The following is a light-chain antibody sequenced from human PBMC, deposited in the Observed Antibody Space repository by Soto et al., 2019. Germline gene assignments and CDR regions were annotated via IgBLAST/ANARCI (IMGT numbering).Light chain of an antibody. CDR1: QSVSSN. CDR3: QPYNNWPPNV. Sequence: EIVMTPSPATLSVSPGERATLSCRASQSVSSNLAWYQQKPGQAPTLLIYGASTRATGIPARFSGSGSGTEFTLTISSLQSEDFAVYCCQPYNNWPPNVFGLGTRFEIK. V-gene: IGKV3-15*01. J-gene: IGKJ5*01. CDR2: GAS.